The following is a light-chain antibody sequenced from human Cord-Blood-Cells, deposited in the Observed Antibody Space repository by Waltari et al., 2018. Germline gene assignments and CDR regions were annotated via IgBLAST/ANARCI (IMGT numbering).Light chain of an antibody. CDR1: SSDVGGYNY. Sequence: QSALTQPPSASGSPGQSVTISCTGTSSDVGGYNYVSWYQQHPGKAPKLMIYEVSTRPSGVPDRFSGSKSGNTASLTVSGLQAEDEADYYCSSYAGSSYVFGTGTKVTVL. CDR3: SSYAGSSYV. V-gene: IGLV2-8*01. CDR2: EVS. J-gene: IGLJ1*01.